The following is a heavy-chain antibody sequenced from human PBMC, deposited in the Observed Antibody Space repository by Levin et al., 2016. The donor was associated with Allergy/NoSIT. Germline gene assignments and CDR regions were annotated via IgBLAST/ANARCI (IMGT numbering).Heavy chain of an antibody. Sequence: VRQAPGKGLEWVSYISSSGSTIYYADSVKGRFTISRDNAKNSLYLQMNSLRAEDTAVYYCARVNCTSTSCYVGYFQHWGQGTLVTVSS. J-gene: IGHJ1*01. V-gene: IGHV3-48*01. D-gene: IGHD2-2*01. CDR3: ARVNCTSTSCYVGYFQH. CDR2: ISSSGSTI.